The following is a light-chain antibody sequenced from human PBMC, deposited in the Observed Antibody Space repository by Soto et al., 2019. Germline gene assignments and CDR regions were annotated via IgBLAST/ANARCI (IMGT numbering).Light chain of an antibody. CDR1: QSVSSN. CDR3: QQYGSSAPIT. V-gene: IGKV3-15*01. Sequence: EIVMTQSPATLSVSPGERATLSCRASQSVSSNLAWYQQKPGQAPRLLIYDASTRPAGIPARFSGGGSGTDFTLTISRLEPEDFALYYCQQYGSSAPITFGQGTRLEIK. J-gene: IGKJ5*01. CDR2: DAS.